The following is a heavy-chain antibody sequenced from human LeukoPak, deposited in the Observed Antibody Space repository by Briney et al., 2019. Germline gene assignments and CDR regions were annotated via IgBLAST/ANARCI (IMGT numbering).Heavy chain of an antibody. D-gene: IGHD3-22*01. Sequence: GGSLRLSCAASGFTFSSYGMHWVRQAPGKGLEWVAVIWYDGSNKYYADSVKGRFTISRDNSKNTLYLQMNSLRAEDTAVYYCAKDSEVISYFDYWGQGTLVTVSS. J-gene: IGHJ4*02. CDR2: IWYDGSNK. CDR1: GFTFSSYG. CDR3: AKDSEVISYFDY. V-gene: IGHV3-33*06.